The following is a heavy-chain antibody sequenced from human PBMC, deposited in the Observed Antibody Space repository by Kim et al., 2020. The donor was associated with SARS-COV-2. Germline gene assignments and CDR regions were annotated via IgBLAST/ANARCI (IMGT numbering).Heavy chain of an antibody. CDR3: ARVLISSGYYRHFDY. J-gene: IGHJ4*02. CDR2: ISYDGSNK. Sequence: GGSLRLSCAASGFTFSSYAMHWVRQAPGKGLEWVAVISYDGSNKYYADSVKGRFTISRDNSKNTLYLQMNSLRAEDTAVYYCARVLISSGYYRHFDYWGQGTLVTVSS. CDR1: GFTFSSYA. V-gene: IGHV3-30*04. D-gene: IGHD3-22*01.